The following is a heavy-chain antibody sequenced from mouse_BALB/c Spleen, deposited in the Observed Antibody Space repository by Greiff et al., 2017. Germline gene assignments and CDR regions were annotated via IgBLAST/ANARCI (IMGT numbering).Heavy chain of an antibody. CDR1: GFTFSSYA. Sequence: DVMLVESGGGLVKPGGSLKLSCAASGFTFSSYAMSWVRQTPEKRLEWVATISSGGSYTYYPDSVKGRFTISRDNAKNTLYLQMSSLRSEDTAMYYCAREGRYDYFDYWGQGTTLTVSS. D-gene: IGHD2-14*01. CDR3: AREGRYDYFDY. J-gene: IGHJ2*01. CDR2: ISSGGSYT. V-gene: IGHV5-9-1*01.